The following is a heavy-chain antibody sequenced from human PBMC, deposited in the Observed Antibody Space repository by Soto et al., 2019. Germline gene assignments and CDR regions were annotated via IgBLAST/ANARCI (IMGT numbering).Heavy chain of an antibody. Sequence: SETLSLTCTVSGGSISSGGYYWSWIRQHPGKGLEWIGYIYYSGSTYYNPSLKSRVTISLDTSKNQFSLKLSSVTAADTAVYYCARVFCGGNCYTNYWGQGTLVTVSS. D-gene: IGHD2-21*02. V-gene: IGHV4-31*03. CDR3: ARVFCGGNCYTNY. CDR1: GGSISSGGYY. J-gene: IGHJ4*02. CDR2: IYYSGST.